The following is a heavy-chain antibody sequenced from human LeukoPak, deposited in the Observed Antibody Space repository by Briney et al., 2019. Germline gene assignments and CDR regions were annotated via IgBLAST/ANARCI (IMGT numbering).Heavy chain of an antibody. CDR2: ISVSSGTT. V-gene: IGHV1-18*01. J-gene: IGHJ4*02. Sequence: ASVKVSCKASGYTFIDYGVTWARQAPGQGLEWMGWISVSSGTTTFAQNFQDRVTLTTDASTNTAYMKLRTLRSDDTAVYYCARDVSRGYMDYWGQGTLVTVAS. CDR1: GYTFIDYG. CDR3: ARDVSRGYMDY.